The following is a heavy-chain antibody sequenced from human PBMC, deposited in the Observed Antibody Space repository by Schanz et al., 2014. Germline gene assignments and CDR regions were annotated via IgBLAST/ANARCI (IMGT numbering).Heavy chain of an antibody. J-gene: IGHJ4*02. CDR1: GFTFSSHS. CDR2: ISGSGNTI. D-gene: IGHD1-26*01. Sequence: EVQVVESGGGLVRPGGSLRLSCVASGFTFSSHSMNWVRQAPGQGLEWLSYISGSGNTIYYADSVKGRFTISRDNAKNSLSLQMDRLRDEDTAVYYCARRYSGRYCFDYWGQGTLVAVSS. V-gene: IGHV3-48*02. CDR3: ARRYSGRYCFDY.